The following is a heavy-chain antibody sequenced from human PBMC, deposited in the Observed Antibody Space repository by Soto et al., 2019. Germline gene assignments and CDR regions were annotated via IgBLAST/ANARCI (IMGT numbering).Heavy chain of an antibody. V-gene: IGHV3-23*01. CDR2: LSGSGGST. J-gene: IGHJ4*02. CDR1: GFTFGSSG. Sequence: EVQLLESGGGLVQPGGSLRLSCAASGFTFGSSGMSWVSQAPGKGLEWISGLSGSGGSTYYADSVKGRFTISRDTSKSTLYLQMHSLRVEDTAVYYCAKDSGYDHTDWGQGTLVTVSS. CDR3: AKDSGYDHTD. D-gene: IGHD5-12*01.